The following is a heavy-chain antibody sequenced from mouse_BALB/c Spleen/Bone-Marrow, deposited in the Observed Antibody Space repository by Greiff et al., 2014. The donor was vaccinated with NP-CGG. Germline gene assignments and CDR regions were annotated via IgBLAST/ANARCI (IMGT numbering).Heavy chain of an antibody. Sequence: EVQLVESGPGLVKPSQSLSLTRSVTGYSITSGYYWNWIRQFPGNKLGWVGYISYDGSNNYNPSLKNRISITRDTSKNQFFLKLNSVTTEDTATYYCASYFYYAMDYWGQGTSVTVSP. J-gene: IGHJ4*01. CDR1: GYSITSGYY. V-gene: IGHV3-6*02. CDR2: ISYDGSN. CDR3: ASYFYYAMDY. D-gene: IGHD1-1*01.